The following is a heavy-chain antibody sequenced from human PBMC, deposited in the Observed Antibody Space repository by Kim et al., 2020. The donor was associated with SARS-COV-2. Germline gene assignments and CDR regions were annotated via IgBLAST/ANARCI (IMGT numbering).Heavy chain of an antibody. CDR2: INSDGSST. CDR3: AINSGSYGGGFDP. CDR1: GFTFSSYW. V-gene: IGHV3-74*01. Sequence: GGSLRLSCAASGFTFSSYWMHWVRQAPGKGLVWVSRINSDGSSTSYADSVKGRFTISRDNAKNTLYLQMNSLRAEDTAVYYCAINSGSYGGGFDPWGQGTLVTVSS. J-gene: IGHJ5*02. D-gene: IGHD1-26*01.